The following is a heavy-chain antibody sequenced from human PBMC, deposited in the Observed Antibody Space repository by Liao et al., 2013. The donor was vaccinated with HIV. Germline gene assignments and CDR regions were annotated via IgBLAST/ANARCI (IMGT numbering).Heavy chain of an antibody. V-gene: IGHV4-31*11. CDR3: ARGVIALSHIDY. Sequence: QVRLQESGTGLVKTMGTLSLTCAVSGASINKNTNFWGWVRQTPGKGLEWIGYIYYSGSTYYNPSLKSRISMSLQTSMNQFSLNLNSVTAADTAVYYCARGVIALSHIDYWGQGTLVTVSS. D-gene: IGHD2-21*01. CDR1: GASINKNTNF. J-gene: IGHJ4*02. CDR2: IYYSGST.